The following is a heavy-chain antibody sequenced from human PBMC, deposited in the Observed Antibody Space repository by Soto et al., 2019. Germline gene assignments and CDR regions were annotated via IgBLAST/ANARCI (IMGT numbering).Heavy chain of an antibody. J-gene: IGHJ6*02. CDR1: GYSFSRYW. CDR3: ARRRGSGSDYYFNYGMGV. D-gene: IGHD1-26*01. Sequence: GESLKISCKGSGYSFSRYWIGWVRQMPGKGLEWMGIIYPGDSEIRYSPSFQGQVTISADTSISTAYLQWSSLKASDTAIYYCARRRGSGSDYYFNYGMGVWGQGTTVTVSS. V-gene: IGHV5-51*01. CDR2: IYPGDSEI.